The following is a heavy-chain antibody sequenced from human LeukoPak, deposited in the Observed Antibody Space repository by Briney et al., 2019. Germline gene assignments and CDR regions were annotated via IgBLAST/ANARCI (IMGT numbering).Heavy chain of an antibody. J-gene: IGHJ6*02. CDR3: ARERMGIAAAGDGMDV. CDR2: IYSGGST. V-gene: IGHV3-53*01. CDR1: GFTFSGYA. Sequence: GGSLRLSCAASGFTFSGYAMNWVRQAPGKGLEWVSVIYSGGSTYYADSVKGRFTISRDNSKNTLYLQMNSLRAEDTAVYYCARERMGIAAAGDGMDVWGQGTTVTVSS. D-gene: IGHD6-13*01.